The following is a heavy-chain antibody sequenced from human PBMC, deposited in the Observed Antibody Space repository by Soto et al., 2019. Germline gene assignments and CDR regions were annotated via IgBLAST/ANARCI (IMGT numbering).Heavy chain of an antibody. CDR1: GGSFSGYY. CDR2: INHSGST. CDR3: ARGRDFWSGYSIYHYGMDV. V-gene: IGHV4-34*01. Sequence: PSETLSLTCAVYGGSFSGYYWSWIRQPPGKGLEWIGEINHSGSTNYNPSLKSRVTISVDTSKNQFSLKLSSVTAADTAVYYCARGRDFWSGYSIYHYGMDVWGQGTTVTVSS. J-gene: IGHJ6*02. D-gene: IGHD3-3*01.